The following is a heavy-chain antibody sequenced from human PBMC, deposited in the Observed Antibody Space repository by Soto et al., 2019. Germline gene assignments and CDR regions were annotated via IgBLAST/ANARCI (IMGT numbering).Heavy chain of an antibody. CDR3: ARHMRYCSSTSCYYMDV. Sequence: EALNISCKGSGYSFTSYLIGWVRQMPGKGLEWMGIIYPGDSDTRYSPSFQGQVTISADKSISTAYLQWSSLKASDTAMYYCARHMRYCSSTSCYYMDVWGKGTTVTVSS. J-gene: IGHJ6*03. V-gene: IGHV5-51*01. CDR2: IYPGDSDT. CDR1: GYSFTSYL. D-gene: IGHD2-2*01.